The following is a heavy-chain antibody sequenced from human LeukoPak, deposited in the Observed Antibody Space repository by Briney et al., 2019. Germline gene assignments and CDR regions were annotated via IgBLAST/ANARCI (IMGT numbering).Heavy chain of an antibody. CDR2: IYPGDSDT. Sequence: GESRKISCKGSGYRFTSYWIGWVRQMPGKGLEWMGIIYPGDSDTRYSPSFQGQVTISADKSISTAYLQWSSLKASDTAMYYCARSSSWYSGALDYWGQGTLVTVSS. CDR1: GYRFTSYW. CDR3: ARSSSWYSGALDY. J-gene: IGHJ4*02. D-gene: IGHD6-13*01. V-gene: IGHV5-51*01.